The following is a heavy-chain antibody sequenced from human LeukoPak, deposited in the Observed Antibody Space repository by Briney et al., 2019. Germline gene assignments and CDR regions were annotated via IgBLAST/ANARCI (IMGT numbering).Heavy chain of an antibody. CDR2: IYYSGST. V-gene: IGHV4-59*12. CDR1: GGSISSYY. D-gene: IGHD1-26*01. Sequence: SETLSLTCTVSGGSISSYYWSWIRQPPGKGLEWIGSIYYSGSTYYNPSLKSRVTISVDTSKNQFSLKLSSVTAADTAMYYCARFNSGSYQHYFDCWGQGTLVTVSS. J-gene: IGHJ4*02. CDR3: ARFNSGSYQHYFDC.